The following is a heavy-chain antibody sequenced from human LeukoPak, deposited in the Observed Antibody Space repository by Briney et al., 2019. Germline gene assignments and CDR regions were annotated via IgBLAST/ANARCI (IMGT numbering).Heavy chain of an antibody. CDR3: ATSFVTRGIISAY. D-gene: IGHD3-10*01. V-gene: IGHV4-34*01. CDR1: GGSFSEYY. CDR2: ISHSGGI. J-gene: IGHJ4*02. Sequence: TSETLSLTCAVYGGSFSEYYWNWIRQSPGEWLEWIGEISHSGGIKYNPSLKSRVTMSPDTSKNQFSLKLRSVTAADTAIYYCATSFVTRGIISAYWGQGTPVTVSS.